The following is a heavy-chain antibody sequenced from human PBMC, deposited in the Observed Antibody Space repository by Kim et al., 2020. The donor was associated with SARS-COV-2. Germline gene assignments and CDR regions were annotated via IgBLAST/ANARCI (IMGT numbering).Heavy chain of an antibody. CDR2: ISDGGSTI. V-gene: IGHV3-48*03. D-gene: IGHD6-19*01. Sequence: GGSLRLSCAPSGFTFSSYEINWVRQAPGKGLEWVSYISDGGSTIYYADSVKGRFTISRDNAKNSLFLQMNSLRAEDTALYYCAGENVPGTDVFDIWGQETLFTVS. J-gene: IGHJ3*02. CDR3: AGENVPGTDVFDI. CDR1: GFTFSSYE.